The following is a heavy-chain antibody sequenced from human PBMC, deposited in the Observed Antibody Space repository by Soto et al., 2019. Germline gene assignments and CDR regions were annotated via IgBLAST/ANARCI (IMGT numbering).Heavy chain of an antibody. CDR3: ARRVSSGRYIVGWFDP. CDR2: IYPGDSDT. V-gene: IGHV5-51*01. D-gene: IGHD6-19*01. CDR1: GYSFTSYW. J-gene: IGHJ5*02. Sequence: EVQLVQSGAEVKKPGESLKISCKGSGYSFTSYWIGWVRQMPGKGLEWMGIIYPGDSDTRYSPSFQGQVTISADKSISTAYLQWSSLKASDTAMYYCARRVSSGRYIVGWFDPWGQGTLVTVSS.